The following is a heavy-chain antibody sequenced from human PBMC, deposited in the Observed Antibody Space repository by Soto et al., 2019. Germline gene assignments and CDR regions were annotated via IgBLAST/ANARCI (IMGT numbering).Heavy chain of an antibody. D-gene: IGHD3-22*01. Sequence: GASVKVTCKGSGYTFTSYAMHWLRQAPGQRLEWMGWINAGNCNTKYSQKLQGRFTITRDTSASTAYMELSSLRSADTAVYYCARESMIVPPTPTYSHKFDPWGQGTLVTVSS. V-gene: IGHV1-3*01. CDR1: GYTFTSYA. CDR3: ARESMIVPPTPTYSHKFDP. CDR2: INAGNCNT. J-gene: IGHJ5*02.